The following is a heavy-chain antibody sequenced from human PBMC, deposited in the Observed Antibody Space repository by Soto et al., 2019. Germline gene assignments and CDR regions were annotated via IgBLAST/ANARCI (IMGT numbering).Heavy chain of an antibody. V-gene: IGHV3-66*01. D-gene: IGHD1-26*01. J-gene: IGHJ4*02. CDR3: ASSESKPRFDS. Sequence: GGSLRLSCAASGFTISSNYMNWVRQAPGKGLEWVSIIYGGGSTYYADSVKGRFTISRDTSKNTLYLQMNSLRAEDTAVYYCASSESKPRFDSWAQGTLVTVSS. CDR2: IYGGGST. CDR1: GFTISSNY.